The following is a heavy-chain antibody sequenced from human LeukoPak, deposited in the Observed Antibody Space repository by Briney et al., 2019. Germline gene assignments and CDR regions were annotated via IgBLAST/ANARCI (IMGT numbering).Heavy chain of an antibody. Sequence: GGSLRLSCAASGFTVSSNYMSWVRQAPGKGLEWVSVIYSGGSTYYADSVKGRFTISRDNSKNTLYLQMNSLRAEDTAVYYCARAGTTYYYDSSGYLPHPFTGYYGMDVWGQGTTVTVSS. D-gene: IGHD3-22*01. CDR3: ARAGTTYYYDSSGYLPHPFTGYYGMDV. J-gene: IGHJ6*02. CDR1: GFTVSSNY. CDR2: IYSGGST. V-gene: IGHV3-53*01.